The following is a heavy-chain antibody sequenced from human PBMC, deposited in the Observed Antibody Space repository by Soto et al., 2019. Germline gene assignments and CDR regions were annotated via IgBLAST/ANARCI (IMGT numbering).Heavy chain of an antibody. CDR2: ISGSGGST. Sequence: PGGSLRLSCAAPGFTFSSYAMSWVRQAPGKGLEWVSAISGSGGSTYYADSVKGRFTISRDNSKNTLYLQMNSLRAEDTAVYYCAKVAPVVVTAILLYYFDYWGQGTLVTVSS. CDR1: GFTFSSYA. CDR3: AKVAPVVVTAILLYYFDY. V-gene: IGHV3-23*01. D-gene: IGHD2-21*02. J-gene: IGHJ4*02.